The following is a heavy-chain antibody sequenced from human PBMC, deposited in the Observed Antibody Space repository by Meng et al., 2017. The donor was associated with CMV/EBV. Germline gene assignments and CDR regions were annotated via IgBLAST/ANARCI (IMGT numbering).Heavy chain of an antibody. Sequence: ASVKVSCKASGYTFTSYDINWVRQATGQGLEWKGWMNPNSGNTGYAQKFQGRVTITRNTSISTAYMELSSLRSEDTAVYYCARGGYGSGVPYGMDVWGQGTTVTVSS. V-gene: IGHV1-8*03. CDR3: ARGGYGSGVPYGMDV. CDR2: MNPNSGNT. CDR1: GYTFTSYD. D-gene: IGHD3-10*01. J-gene: IGHJ6*02.